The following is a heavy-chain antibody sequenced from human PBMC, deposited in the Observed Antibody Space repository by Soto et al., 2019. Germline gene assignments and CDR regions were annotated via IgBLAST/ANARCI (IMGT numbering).Heavy chain of an antibody. Sequence: PGGSLRLSCAASGLIFSNYKMHWVRQAPGKGLVWVSAISGSGGSTYYADSVKGRFTISRDNSKNTLYLQMNSLRAEDTAVYYCAKAERRITIFGVVIIPVYFVYWGQGTLVTVSS. CDR2: ISGSGGST. J-gene: IGHJ4*02. D-gene: IGHD3-3*01. V-gene: IGHV3-23*01. CDR3: AKAERRITIFGVVIIPVYFVY. CDR1: GLIFSNYK.